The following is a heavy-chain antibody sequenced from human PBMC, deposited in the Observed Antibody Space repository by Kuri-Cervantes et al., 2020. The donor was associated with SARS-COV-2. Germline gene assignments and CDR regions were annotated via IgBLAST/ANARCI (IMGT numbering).Heavy chain of an antibody. Sequence: ESLKISCAVYGGSFSGYYWSWIRQPPGKGLEWIGYIYYSGSTNYNPSLKSRVTISVDTSKNQFSLKLSSVTAADTAVYYCARVGGNCSGGSCYFSGFDYWGQGTLVTVSS. CDR3: ARVGGNCSGGSCYFSGFDY. J-gene: IGHJ4*02. CDR2: IYYSGST. CDR1: GGSFSGYY. V-gene: IGHV4-59*01. D-gene: IGHD2-15*01.